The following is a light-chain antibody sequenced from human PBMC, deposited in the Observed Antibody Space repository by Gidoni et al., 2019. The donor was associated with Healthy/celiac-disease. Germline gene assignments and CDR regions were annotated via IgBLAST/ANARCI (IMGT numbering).Light chain of an antibody. CDR2: GNS. J-gene: IGLJ2*01. CDR1: SSNIGAVYD. CDR3: QSYDSSLSGSVV. V-gene: IGLV1-40*01. Sequence: QSVLTQPPSESGAAGKKVPISCTVSSSNIGAVYDVHWYKQLPGTALKLLIYGNSNRPSGVSDRFSGSKSGTSASLAIPGLQVEDEAVYYCQSYDSSLSGSVVFGGGTKLTV.